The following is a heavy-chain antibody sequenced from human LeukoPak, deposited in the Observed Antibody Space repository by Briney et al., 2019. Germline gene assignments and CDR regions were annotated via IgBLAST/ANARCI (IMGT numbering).Heavy chain of an antibody. CDR2: INSDGSST. CDR3: ARVGYSSSWYIDY. J-gene: IGHJ4*02. CDR1: GFTFSSYW. V-gene: IGHV3-74*01. Sequence: PGGPLRLSCAASGFTFSSYWMHWVRQAPGKGLVWVSRINSDGSSTTYADSVKGRFTISRDNAKNTLYLQMNSLRAEDTAVYYCARVGYSSSWYIDYWGQGTLVTVSS. D-gene: IGHD6-13*01.